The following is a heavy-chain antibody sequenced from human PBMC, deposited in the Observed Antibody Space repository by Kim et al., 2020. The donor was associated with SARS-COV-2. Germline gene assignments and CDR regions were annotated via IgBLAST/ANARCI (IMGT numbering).Heavy chain of an antibody. V-gene: IGHV3-53*01. Sequence: GGSLRLSCAASGFTVSSNYMSWVRQAPGKGLEWVSVIYSGGSTYYADSVKGRFTISRDNSKNTLYLQMNSLRAEDTAVYYCASTYYYDSSGYNNPLCWYFDLWGRGTRVTVSS. CDR3: ASTYYYDSSGYNNPLCWYFDL. D-gene: IGHD3-22*01. CDR1: GFTVSSNY. CDR2: IYSGGST. J-gene: IGHJ2*01.